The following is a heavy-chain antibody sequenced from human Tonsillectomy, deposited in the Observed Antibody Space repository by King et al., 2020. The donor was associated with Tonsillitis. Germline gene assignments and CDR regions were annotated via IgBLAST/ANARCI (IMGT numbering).Heavy chain of an antibody. Sequence: MQLQESGPGLLKPSGTLSLTCAVSGGSISSRNWWGWVRQPPGKGLEWIGEIYHSGTTHYNPSLKSRVTISLDKSKNQFSLNLTSVTAADTAVYYCSKRPAAVSQYYHMDVWGKGTTVTVSS. CDR3: SKRPAAVSQYYHMDV. J-gene: IGHJ6*03. V-gene: IGHV4-4*02. D-gene: IGHD2-2*01. CDR2: IYHSGTT. CDR1: GGSISSRNW.